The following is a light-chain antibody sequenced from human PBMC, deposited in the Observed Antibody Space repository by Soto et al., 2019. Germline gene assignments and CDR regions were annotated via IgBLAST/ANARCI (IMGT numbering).Light chain of an antibody. CDR1: QSVGDF. Sequence: EIVLTQSPATLSLSPGERATLSCRASQSVGDFLAWYQQKPGQAPRLLIYDASNRATGIPARFSGSGSGTDFFLTISSLEPEDFAVYYCQQRYNWPSITFGQGTRLEIK. V-gene: IGKV3-11*01. CDR3: QQRYNWPSIT. J-gene: IGKJ5*01. CDR2: DAS.